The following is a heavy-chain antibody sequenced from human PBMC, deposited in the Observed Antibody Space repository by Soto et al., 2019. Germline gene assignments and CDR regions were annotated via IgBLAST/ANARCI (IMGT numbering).Heavy chain of an antibody. CDR2: IYHRGST. D-gene: IGHD3-10*01. CDR3: ARRSPLFYGNPFDH. CDR1: GGSISSNSYY. V-gene: IGHV4-39*01. J-gene: IGHJ5*02. Sequence: SETLSLTCTVSGGSISSNSYYWDWIRQPPGKGLDWIGSIYHRGSTYYNPSLKSRVAISVDPSTNQFSLTLTSVTAADTAVYYCARRSPLFYGNPFDHWGQGTLVTVSS.